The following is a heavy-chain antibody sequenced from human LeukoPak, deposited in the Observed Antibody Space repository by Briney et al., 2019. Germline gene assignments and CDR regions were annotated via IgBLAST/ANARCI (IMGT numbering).Heavy chain of an antibody. CDR2: INTDRSST. V-gene: IGHV3-74*01. J-gene: IGHJ6*01. CDR3: GRGCYYGMDV. Sequence: VASLRLSCAASGFTFSSYWMHWVRQAPGKGLVWVSRINTDRSSTSYADSVKGRFTISRDNAKNTPYLEMNRLRAEDTAVYYCGRGCYYGMDVWGEGGTVTVSS. CDR1: GFTFSSYW.